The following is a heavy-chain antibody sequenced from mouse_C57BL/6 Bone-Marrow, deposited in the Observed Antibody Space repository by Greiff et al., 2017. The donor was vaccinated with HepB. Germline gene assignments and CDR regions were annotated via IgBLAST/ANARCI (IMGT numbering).Heavy chain of an antibody. V-gene: IGHV1-81*01. CDR1: GYTFTSYG. D-gene: IGHD1-1*01. Sequence: VKLQQSGAELARPGASVKLSCKASGYTFTSYGISWVKQRTGQGLEWIGEIYPRSGNTYYNEKFKGKATLTADKSSSTAYMELRSLTSEDSAVYFCAQSSYGSRSAYWGQGTLVTVSA. CDR2: IYPRSGNT. CDR3: AQSSYGSRSAY. J-gene: IGHJ3*01.